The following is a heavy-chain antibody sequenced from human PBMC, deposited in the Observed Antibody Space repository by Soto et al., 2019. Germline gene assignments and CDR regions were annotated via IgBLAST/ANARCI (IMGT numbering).Heavy chain of an antibody. CDR2: ISGSGGST. D-gene: IGHD3-22*01. J-gene: IGHJ4*02. CDR3: AKVGWKAMKEVVVPGGFDY. Sequence: PGGSLRLSCAASGFTFSSYAVTWVRQAPGKGLDWVSVISGSGGSTYYADSVKGRFTISRDNSKNTLFLQMNSLRAEDTAVYYCAKVGWKAMKEVVVPGGFDYWGQGTLVTVSS. CDR1: GFTFSSYA. V-gene: IGHV3-23*01.